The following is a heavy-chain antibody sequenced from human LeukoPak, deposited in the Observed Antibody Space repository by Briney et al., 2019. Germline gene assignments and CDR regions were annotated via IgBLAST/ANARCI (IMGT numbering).Heavy chain of an antibody. CDR3: ARVDYDYVWGRNRYFDY. Sequence: ASVKVSCKASGYTFTGYYMHWVRQAPGQGLEWMGWINPNSGGTNYAQKFQGRATMTRDTSISTAYMELSRLRSDDTAVYYCARVDYDYVWGRNRYFDYWGQGTLVTVSS. D-gene: IGHD3-16*01. V-gene: IGHV1-2*02. J-gene: IGHJ4*02. CDR2: INPNSGGT. CDR1: GYTFTGYY.